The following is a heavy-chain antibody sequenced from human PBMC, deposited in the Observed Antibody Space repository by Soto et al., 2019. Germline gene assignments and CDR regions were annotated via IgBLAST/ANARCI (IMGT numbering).Heavy chain of an antibody. CDR2: INPQTGGT. V-gene: IGHV1-2*02. D-gene: IGHD2-2*01. J-gene: IGHJ6*02. Sequence: QVQLVQSGAEVKKPGSSVKVSCKASGGAFTGYYIHWVREAPGQGLEWMGWINPQTGGTSYAQKFQGRVTLSRDTSINTAYLELSRLTFDDAAVYFCARERYQVISDGMDVWGQGTTVTVSS. CDR3: ARERYQVISDGMDV. CDR1: GGAFTGYY.